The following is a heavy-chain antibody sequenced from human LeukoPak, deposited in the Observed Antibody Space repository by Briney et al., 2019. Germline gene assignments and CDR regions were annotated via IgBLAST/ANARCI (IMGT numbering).Heavy chain of an antibody. Sequence: SETLSLTCTVSGGSISNYYWTWVRQPPGKGLEWIGYIYDSGTTNYNPSLKSRVTISVDRSRNRFSLKVSSVTAADTAVYYCARSDYGHNSVLGYWGQGTLVTASS. CDR1: GGSISNYY. CDR2: IYDSGTT. CDR3: ARSDYGHNSVLGY. V-gene: IGHV4-59*01. D-gene: IGHD4/OR15-4a*01. J-gene: IGHJ4*02.